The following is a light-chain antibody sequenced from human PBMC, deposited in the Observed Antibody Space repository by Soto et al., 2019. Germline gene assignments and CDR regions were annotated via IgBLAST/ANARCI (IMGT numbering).Light chain of an antibody. CDR1: SSDIGSYNL. CDR3: CSYVADSLV. Sequence: QSALTQPASVSGSPGQSITIYCTVTSSDIGSYNLVSWYQQHPGKVPKIIIYEGSERPSRVSNRFSGSKSGNTASLTISGLQAEDEADYYGCSYVADSLVFGGGTQLTVL. J-gene: IGLJ2*01. V-gene: IGLV2-23*01. CDR2: EGS.